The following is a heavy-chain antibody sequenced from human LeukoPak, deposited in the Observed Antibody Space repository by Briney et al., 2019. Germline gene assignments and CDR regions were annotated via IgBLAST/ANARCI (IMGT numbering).Heavy chain of an antibody. V-gene: IGHV3-23*01. CDR2: ISGSGSST. J-gene: IGHJ6*03. CDR1: GFTFSSYA. CDR3: AKVHPGGCNDYYYMDV. D-gene: IGHD2-8*02. Sequence: GGSLRLSCAASGFTFSSYAMSWVRQAPKKGLECVSSISGSGSSTYYADSVKGRFTISRDNSKNTLYLQMNRLSAEDTAIYTCAKVHPGGCNDYYYMDVWGKGPAVTVSS.